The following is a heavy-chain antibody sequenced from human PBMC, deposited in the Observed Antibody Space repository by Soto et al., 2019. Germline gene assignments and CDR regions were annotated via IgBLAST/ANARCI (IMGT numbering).Heavy chain of an antibody. Sequence: PGESQKISCKGSGYTFTSYWIGWVRQLPGKGLEWMGIIYPADSDTRYSPSFQGQVTTSADKSISTAYLQWSSLRASDTAMYFCARAYGKYFDYWGQGTPVTVSS. CDR2: IYPADSDT. J-gene: IGHJ4*02. D-gene: IGHD3-10*01. V-gene: IGHV5-51*01. CDR1: GYTFTSYW. CDR3: ARAYGKYFDY.